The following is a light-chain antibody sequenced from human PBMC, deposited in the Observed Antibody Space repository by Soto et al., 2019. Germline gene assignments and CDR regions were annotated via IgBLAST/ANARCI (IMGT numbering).Light chain of an antibody. CDR1: SSNIGSNY. Sequence: QAVVTQPPSASGTPGQRVTISCSGSSSNIGSNYVYWYQQLPGTAPKLLIYRNNQRPSGVPDRFSGSKSGTSASLAISGLRSKDEADYYCAAWDDSLSGPVFGGGTKLTVL. V-gene: IGLV1-47*01. J-gene: IGLJ2*01. CDR3: AAWDDSLSGPV. CDR2: RNN.